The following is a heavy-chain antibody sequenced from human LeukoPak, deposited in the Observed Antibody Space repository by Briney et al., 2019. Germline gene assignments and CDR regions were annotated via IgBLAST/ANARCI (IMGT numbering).Heavy chain of an antibody. V-gene: IGHV3-15*01. D-gene: IGHD6-6*01. CDR1: GFTFSNAW. Sequence: GGSLRLSCVASGFTFSNAWMSWVRQAPGKGLEWVGHIKRKTDGGTTDCAAPVKGRFTISRDDSKNTLYLQMNSLKTEDTAVYYCNTTPGSIAAIHAYYFDYWGQGTLVTVSS. CDR2: IKRKTDGGTT. J-gene: IGHJ4*02. CDR3: NTTPGSIAAIHAYYFDY.